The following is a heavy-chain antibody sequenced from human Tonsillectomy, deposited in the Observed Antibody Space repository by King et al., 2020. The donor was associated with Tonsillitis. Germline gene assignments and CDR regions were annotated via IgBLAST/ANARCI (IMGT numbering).Heavy chain of an antibody. CDR2: IGTDGYT. CDR1: GFTFSSYD. CDR3: AREPKGYYYGMDV. J-gene: IGHJ6*02. V-gene: IGHV3-13*01. Sequence: VQLVESGGGLVQPGGSLRLSCAASGFTFSSYDMHWVRQATGQGLEWVSSIGTDGYTYYRGSVKGRFTISRENAKNYLYLQMNRLRAGDTAVYYCAREPKGYYYGMDVWGQGTTVTVSS.